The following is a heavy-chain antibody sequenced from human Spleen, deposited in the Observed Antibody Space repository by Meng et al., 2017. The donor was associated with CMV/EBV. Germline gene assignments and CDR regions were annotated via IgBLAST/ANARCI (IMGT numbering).Heavy chain of an antibody. CDR1: GFTFSSYG. CDR3: VKAGTQGAFDF. J-gene: IGHJ3*01. V-gene: IGHV3-30*02. Sequence: GESLKISCAASGFTFSSYGMHWVRQAPGKGLEWVAFVRYDGSDKDYGDSVKARFTISRDNSKNTVNLQMNRLTPADTALYYCVKAGTQGAFDFWGRGTRVTVSS. CDR2: VRYDGSDK.